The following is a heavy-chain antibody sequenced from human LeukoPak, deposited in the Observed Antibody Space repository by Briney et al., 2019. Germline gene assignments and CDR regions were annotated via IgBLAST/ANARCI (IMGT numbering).Heavy chain of an antibody. CDR2: ISAYNGNT. V-gene: IGHV1-18*01. Sequence: ASVKVSCKASGYTFTSYGISWVRQAPGQGLEWMGWISAYNGNTNYAQKLQGRVTMTTDTSTSTAYMELRSLRSDDTAVYYCARDTEMGFMITFGGVIAGMDVWGQGTTVTVSS. CDR1: GYTFTSYG. J-gene: IGHJ6*02. CDR3: ARDTEMGFMITFGGVIAGMDV. D-gene: IGHD3-16*01.